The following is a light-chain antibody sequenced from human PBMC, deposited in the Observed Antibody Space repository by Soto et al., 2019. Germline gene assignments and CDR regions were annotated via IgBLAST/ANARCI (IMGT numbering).Light chain of an antibody. Sequence: DIQMTQSPSSLSASVGDRVTITCQASQDIRKYLNWYQQKPGKAPKLLIYDASNLETGVASRFSGSGSGTDFTFTISSLQPEDSATYYCQQSVDLPTFGGGTKVQI. CDR1: QDIRKY. CDR2: DAS. V-gene: IGKV1-33*01. J-gene: IGKJ4*01. CDR3: QQSVDLPT.